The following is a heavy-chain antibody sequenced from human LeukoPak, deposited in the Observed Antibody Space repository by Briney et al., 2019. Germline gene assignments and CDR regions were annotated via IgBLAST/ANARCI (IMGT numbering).Heavy chain of an antibody. CDR3: ARDNGATMIVVEPYFDY. CDR2: ISSSGSTI. Sequence: GGSLRLSCAASGFTFSSYEMNWVRQAPGKGLEWVSYISSSGSTIYYADSVKGRFTISRDNAKNSLYLQMNSLRAEDTAVYYCARDNGATMIVVEPYFDYWGQGTLVTVSS. J-gene: IGHJ4*02. CDR1: GFTFSSYE. V-gene: IGHV3-48*03. D-gene: IGHD3-22*01.